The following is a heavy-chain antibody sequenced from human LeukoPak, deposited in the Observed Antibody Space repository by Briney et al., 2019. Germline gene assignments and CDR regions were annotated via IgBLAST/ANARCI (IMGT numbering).Heavy chain of an antibody. V-gene: IGHV4-59*01. CDR2: IYYSGST. Sequence: SETLSLTCSVSDDSITMYYWSWLRQPPGKGLEWIGYIYYSGSTNYNPSLKSRVTISVDTSKNQFSLKLSSVTAADTAVYYCARDSYSRYFDWFPPTEVGGFDPWGQGTLVTVSS. D-gene: IGHD3-9*01. CDR1: DDSITMYY. J-gene: IGHJ5*02. CDR3: ARDSYSRYFDWFPPTEVGGFDP.